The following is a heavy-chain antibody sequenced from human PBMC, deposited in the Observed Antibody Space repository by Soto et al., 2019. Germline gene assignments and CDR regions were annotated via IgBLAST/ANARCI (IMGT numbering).Heavy chain of an antibody. V-gene: IGHV1-69*04. CDR1: GGTFSIYT. Sequence: GASVKVSCKASGGTFSIYTISWVRQAPGQGLEWMGKIIPILGIANYAQKFQGRVTITADKSTSTAYMELSSLRSEDTAVYYCAREYYYGSGSPGWFDPWGQGTLVTVSS. CDR2: IIPILGIA. CDR3: AREYYYGSGSPGWFDP. J-gene: IGHJ5*02. D-gene: IGHD3-10*01.